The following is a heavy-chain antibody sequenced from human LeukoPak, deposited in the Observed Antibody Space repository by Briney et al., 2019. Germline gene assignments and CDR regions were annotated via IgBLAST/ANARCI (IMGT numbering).Heavy chain of an antibody. D-gene: IGHD3-3*01. J-gene: IGHJ4*02. CDR1: EFTFTTYR. V-gene: IGHV3-21*01. CDR3: ARARDYDSYYFFDY. Sequence: GGSLRLSCAASEFTFTTYRMDWVRQAPGKGLEWVSSISSSSTYIYYADSVKGRFAISRDNAKSSLFLQMNSLRAEDTAVYFCARARDYDSYYFFDYWGQGTLVTVPS. CDR2: ISSSSTYI.